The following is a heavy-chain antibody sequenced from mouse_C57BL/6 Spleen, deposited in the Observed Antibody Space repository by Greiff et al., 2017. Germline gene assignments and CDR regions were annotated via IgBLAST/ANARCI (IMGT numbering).Heavy chain of an antibody. CDR3: AIIDSNYAMDY. V-gene: IGHV1-74*01. CDR1: GYTFTSYW. D-gene: IGHD2-5*01. CDR2: IHPADGDT. Sequence: QVQLQQPGAELVKPGASVKVSCKASGYTFTSYWMHWVKQRPGQGLEWIGRIHPADGDTNYNQKFKGKATLTVDKSSSTAYLQRSSLTSEDSAVYYCAIIDSNYAMDYWGQGTSVTVSS. J-gene: IGHJ4*01.